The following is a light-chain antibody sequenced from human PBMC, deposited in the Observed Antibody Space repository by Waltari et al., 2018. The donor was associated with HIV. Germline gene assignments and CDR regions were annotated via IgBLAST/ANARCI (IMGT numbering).Light chain of an antibody. CDR1: QSVSSN. CDR3: QQCNNWPQT. Sequence: EIVMTQSPATLSVSPGERATLSCRASQSVSSNLAWYQQKPGQAPRLLIYGASTGAPGIPARFSGSGSGTEFTLTISSLQSEDFAIYYCQQCNNWPQTFGQGTKVEIK. CDR2: GAS. V-gene: IGKV3-15*01. J-gene: IGKJ1*01.